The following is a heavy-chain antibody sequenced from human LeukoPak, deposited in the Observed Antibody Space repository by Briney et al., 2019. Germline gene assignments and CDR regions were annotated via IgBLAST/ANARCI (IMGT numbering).Heavy chain of an antibody. CDR2: IHPSGRL. CDR3: SRGLDSRKLGY. Sequence: SETQSLTCTVSGASISSGDQYWNWIRQSPGKGLEWIGSIHPSGRLYNNPSLESRVTMSIDTSKDQFSLNLNSVTAADTAVYFCSRGLDSRKLGYWGQGTLVTVSS. J-gene: IGHJ4*02. CDR1: GASISSGDQY. V-gene: IGHV4-31*03. D-gene: IGHD3-22*01.